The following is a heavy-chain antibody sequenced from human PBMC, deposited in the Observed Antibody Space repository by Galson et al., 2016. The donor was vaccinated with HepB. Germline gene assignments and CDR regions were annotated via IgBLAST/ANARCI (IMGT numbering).Heavy chain of an antibody. J-gene: IGHJ5*02. CDR1: GGSLTSDKW. Sequence: SETLSLTCEVSGGSLTSDKWWSWVRQSPGRGLEWIGDVFFGGATLFNPSLADRVSMSPDKSKNQFSLKMTSLTAADTALYYCTRRADYFATFDVWGPGVAGIVSS. CDR2: VFFGGAT. V-gene: IGHV4-4*02. D-gene: IGHD2/OR15-2a*01. CDR3: TRRADYFATFDV.